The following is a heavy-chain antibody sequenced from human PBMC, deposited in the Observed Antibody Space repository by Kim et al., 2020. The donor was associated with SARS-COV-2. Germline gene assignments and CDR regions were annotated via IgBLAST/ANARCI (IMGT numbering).Heavy chain of an antibody. CDR1: GFTFSSYG. V-gene: IGHV3-33*01. CDR2: IWYDGSNK. J-gene: IGHJ6*02. Sequence: GGSLRLSCAASGFTFSSYGMHWVRQAPGKGLEWVAVIWYDGSNKYYADPVKGRFTISRDNSKNTLYLQMNSLRAEDTAVYYCARDQDLYRPSMDVWGQGTTVTVSS. CDR3: ARDQDLYRPSMDV.